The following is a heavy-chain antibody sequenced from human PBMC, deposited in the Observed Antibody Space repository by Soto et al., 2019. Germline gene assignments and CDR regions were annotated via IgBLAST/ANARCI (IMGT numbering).Heavy chain of an antibody. V-gene: IGHV3-72*01. CDR2: SRNKAKSYTT. CDR3: TRASTVGIDY. CDR1: GFSFSDHY. Sequence: GGSLRLSCAAAGFSFSDHYMDWVRQTPGKGLEWVGRSRNKAKSYTTDYAASVIGRFTVSRDDSENSFYLQMNSLKTEDTAVYYCTRASTVGIDYWGQGTLVTVSS. D-gene: IGHD1-26*01. J-gene: IGHJ4*02.